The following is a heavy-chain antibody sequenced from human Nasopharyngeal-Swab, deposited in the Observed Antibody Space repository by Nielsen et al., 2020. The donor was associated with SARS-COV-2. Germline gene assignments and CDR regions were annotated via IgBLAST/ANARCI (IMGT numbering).Heavy chain of an antibody. CDR2: INSDGSDT. D-gene: IGHD1-26*01. V-gene: IGHV3-74*01. CDR1: GFTFNRYW. CDR3: AREWERPYYFDY. J-gene: IGHJ4*02. Sequence: GESLKISCAASGFTFNRYWLHWVRQVPGKGLQWVSRINSDGSDTRYAESVKGRFTASRDTAKSTLYLQLNSVQVEDTGVYFCAREWERPYYFDYWGQGVQVTVSS.